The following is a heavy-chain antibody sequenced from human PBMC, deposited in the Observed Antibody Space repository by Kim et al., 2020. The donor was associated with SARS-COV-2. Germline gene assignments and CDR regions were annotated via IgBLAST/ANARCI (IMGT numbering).Heavy chain of an antibody. Sequence: GGSLRLSCAASGFTFSSYAMSWVRQAPGKGLEWVSAISGSGGSTYYADSVKGRFTISRDNSKNTLYLQMNSLRAEDTAVYYCAKVRATDRDGYRNYGDAFDIWGQGTMVTVSS. CDR2: ISGSGGST. CDR3: AKVRATDRDGYRNYGDAFDI. CDR1: GFTFSSYA. D-gene: IGHD4-4*01. J-gene: IGHJ3*02. V-gene: IGHV3-23*01.